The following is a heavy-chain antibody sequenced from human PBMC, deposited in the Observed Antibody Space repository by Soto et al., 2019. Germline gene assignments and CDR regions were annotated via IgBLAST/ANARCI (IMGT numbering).Heavy chain of an antibody. CDR1: GFTFSSYG. V-gene: IGHV3-30*18. CDR2: ISYDGSNK. CDR3: AKDFSRVLWFGELPDY. D-gene: IGHD3-10*01. Sequence: GGSLRLSCAASGFTFSSYGMHWVRQAPGKGLEWVAVISYDGSNKYYADSVKGRFTISRDNSKNTLYLQMNSLRAEDTAVYYCAKDFSRVLWFGELPDYWGQGTLVTVSS. J-gene: IGHJ4*02.